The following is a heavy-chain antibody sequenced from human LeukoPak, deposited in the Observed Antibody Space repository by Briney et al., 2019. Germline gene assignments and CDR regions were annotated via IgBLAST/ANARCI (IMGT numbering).Heavy chain of an antibody. Sequence: ASVKVSCKASGYTFTSYGISWVRQAPGQGLEWMGWISAYNGNTNYAQKLQGRVTMTTDTSTSTAYMDLRSLRSDDTAVYHCARSQQLVIGRYYYYMDVWGKGTPVTVSS. V-gene: IGHV1-18*01. CDR2: ISAYNGNT. J-gene: IGHJ6*03. CDR3: ARSQQLVIGRYYYYMDV. D-gene: IGHD6-13*01. CDR1: GYTFTSYG.